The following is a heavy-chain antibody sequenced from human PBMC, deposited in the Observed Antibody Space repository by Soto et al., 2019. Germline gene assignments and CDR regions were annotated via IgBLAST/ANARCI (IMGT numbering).Heavy chain of an antibody. D-gene: IGHD3-16*01. J-gene: IGHJ3*02. CDR3: AKGGYYSLFDI. V-gene: IGHV3-23*01. Sequence: GGSLRLSCVASGFPFSSYAMSWVRQTPWKGLEWVSGISGSGGRTYYAASVKGRFTISRDNSNNTLSLQMHILRVEDPAVYFCAKGGYYSLFDIWGQGTMVTVSS. CDR2: ISGSGGRT. CDR1: GFPFSSYA.